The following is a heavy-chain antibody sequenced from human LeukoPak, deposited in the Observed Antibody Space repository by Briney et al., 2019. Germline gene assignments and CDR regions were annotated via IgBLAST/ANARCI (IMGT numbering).Heavy chain of an antibody. D-gene: IGHD5-18*01. J-gene: IGHJ5*02. Sequence: GGSLRLSRAAPGFTFDDYAMHWVRQAPGKGLEWVSGISWNSGSIGYADSVKGRFTISRDNAKNSLYLQMNSLRAEDTALYYCAKGSRYSYGPNWFDPWGQGTLVTVSS. CDR3: AKGSRYSYGPNWFDP. CDR1: GFTFDDYA. V-gene: IGHV3-9*01. CDR2: ISWNSGSI.